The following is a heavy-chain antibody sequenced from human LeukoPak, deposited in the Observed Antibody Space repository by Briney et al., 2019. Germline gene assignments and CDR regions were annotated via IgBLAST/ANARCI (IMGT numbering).Heavy chain of an antibody. V-gene: IGHV3-30*02. CDR2: IRYDGSNE. CDR3: AKIEGKYQLANIPDS. J-gene: IGHJ4*02. D-gene: IGHD2-2*01. Sequence: PGGSLRLSCVASGFTFSYYGMHWVRQAPGKGLEWVAFIRYDGSNEYYAESVKGRFTISRDNSENTLYLQMNSLRVEDTAAYYCAKIEGKYQLANIPDSWGQGTLVTVSS. CDR1: GFTFSYYG.